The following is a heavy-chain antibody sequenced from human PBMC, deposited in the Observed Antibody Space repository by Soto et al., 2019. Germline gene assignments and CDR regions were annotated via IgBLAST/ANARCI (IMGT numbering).Heavy chain of an antibody. V-gene: IGHV3-9*01. CDR1: GFTFDDYA. D-gene: IGHD3-10*01. J-gene: IGHJ6*02. CDR3: VKDTLTMVRGGYGMDV. Sequence: PGGSLRLSCAASGFTFDDYAMHWVRQAPGKGLEWVSGISWNSGSIGYADPVKGRFTISRDNAKNSLYLQMNSLRAEDTALYYCVKDTLTMVRGGYGMDVWGQGTTVTVSS. CDR2: ISWNSGSI.